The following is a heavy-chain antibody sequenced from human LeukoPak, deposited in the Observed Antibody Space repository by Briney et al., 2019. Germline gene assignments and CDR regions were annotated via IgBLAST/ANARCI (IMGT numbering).Heavy chain of an antibody. Sequence: GESLKNSCKGSGYSFTSYWIGWVRQMPGKGLEWMGIIYPGDSDTRYSPSFQGQVTISADKSISTAYLQWSSLKASDTAMYYCARHLAVVGSYYYYYMDVWGKGTTVTVSS. J-gene: IGHJ6*03. CDR1: GYSFTSYW. CDR3: ARHLAVVGSYYYYYMDV. D-gene: IGHD2-2*01. V-gene: IGHV5-51*01. CDR2: IYPGDSDT.